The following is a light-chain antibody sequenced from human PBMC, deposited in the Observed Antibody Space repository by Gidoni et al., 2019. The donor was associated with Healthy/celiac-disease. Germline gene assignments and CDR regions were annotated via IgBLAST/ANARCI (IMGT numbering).Light chain of an antibody. Sequence: QSVLTQPPSVSGAPGQRVTISCTGSSSNIGACYDVHWYQQLPGTAPKLLSYGNSKRPSGVPDRFSGSKSGTSASLAISGLQAEDEADYYCQSYDSSLSGWVFGGGTKLTVL. CDR2: GNS. V-gene: IGLV1-40*01. CDR1: SSNIGACYD. J-gene: IGLJ3*02. CDR3: QSYDSSLSGWV.